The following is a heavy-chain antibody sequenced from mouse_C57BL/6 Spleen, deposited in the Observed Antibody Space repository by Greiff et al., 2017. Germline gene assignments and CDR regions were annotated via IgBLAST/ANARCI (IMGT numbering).Heavy chain of an antibody. J-gene: IGHJ1*03. CDR1: GYAFTNYL. CDR2: INPGSGGT. D-gene: IGHD1-1*01. CDR3: ANYYGGYFDV. Sequence: VQLQQSGAELVRPGTSVKVSCKASGYAFTNYLIEWVKQRPGQGLEWIGVINPGSGGTNYNEKFKGKATLTADKSSSTAYMQLSSLTSEDSAVYFCANYYGGYFDVWGTGTTVTVSS. V-gene: IGHV1-54*01.